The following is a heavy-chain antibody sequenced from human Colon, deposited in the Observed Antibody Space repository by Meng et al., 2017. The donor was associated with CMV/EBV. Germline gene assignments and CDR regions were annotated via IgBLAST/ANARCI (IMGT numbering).Heavy chain of an antibody. V-gene: IGHV3-74*01. Sequence: VELVECGGGVFQPGWYLTLSCEVSGFIFSNYWMHWVRQAPGKGLVWISRIKNDGSTTGYADSVKGRFTISRDNAKNTLYLQMNSLRAEDTAMYYCARDIFWGQSDYWGQGTLVTVSS. CDR3: ARDIFWGQSDY. CDR2: IKNDGSTT. J-gene: IGHJ4*02. CDR1: GFIFSNYW. D-gene: IGHD3-9*01.